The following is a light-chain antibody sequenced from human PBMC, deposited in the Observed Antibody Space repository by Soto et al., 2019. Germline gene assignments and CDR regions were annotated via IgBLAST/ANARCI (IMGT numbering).Light chain of an antibody. J-gene: IGKJ1*01. V-gene: IGKV1-5*03. CDR2: RAS. CDR3: QQYTSYSVT. CDR1: QSVSDW. Sequence: DIQMTQSPSTLSASVGDRVTITCRASQSVSDWLAWYQQKPGKAPNLLIYRASHLESGVPSRFSGSGSGTEFFLPISSLQADDFATYYCQQYTSYSVTFGQGTRVEIK.